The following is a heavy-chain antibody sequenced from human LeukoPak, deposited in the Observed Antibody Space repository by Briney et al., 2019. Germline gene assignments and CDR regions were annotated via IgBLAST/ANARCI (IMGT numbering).Heavy chain of an antibody. J-gene: IGHJ4*02. CDR1: GFTFDDYA. CDR2: ISWNSGNI. V-gene: IGHV3-9*01. CDR3: AKDYCSSTTCYYNY. Sequence: GGSLRLSCAASGFTFDDYAMHWVRHAPGKGLEWVSGISWNSGNIGYADSVKGRFTISRDNAKNSLFLQMNSLRAEDTALYYCAKDYCSSTTCYYNYWGQGTLVTVSS. D-gene: IGHD2-2*01.